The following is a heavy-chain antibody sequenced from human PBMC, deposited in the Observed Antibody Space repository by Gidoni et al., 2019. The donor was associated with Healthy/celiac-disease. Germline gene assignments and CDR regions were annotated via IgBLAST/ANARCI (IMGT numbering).Heavy chain of an antibody. V-gene: IGHV3-23*01. Sequence: EVQLLESCGGLVQPGGSLRLSCAAPGFTFSSYAMSWVRQAPGKGLGWVSAISGSGGSTYYADSVKGRFTISRDNSKNTLYLQMNSLRAEDTAVYYCANGRGSYYPFENWGQGTLVTVSS. CDR3: ANGRGSYYPFEN. CDR1: GFTFSSYA. CDR2: ISGSGGST. D-gene: IGHD1-26*01. J-gene: IGHJ4*02.